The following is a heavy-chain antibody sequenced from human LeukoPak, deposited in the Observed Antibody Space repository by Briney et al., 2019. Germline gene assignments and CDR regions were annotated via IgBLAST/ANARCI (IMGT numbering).Heavy chain of an antibody. D-gene: IGHD6-13*01. CDR2: IYYSGST. J-gene: IGHJ5*02. CDR1: GGSISSYY. Sequence: PSETLSLTCTVSGGSISSYYWSWIRQPPGKGLEWIGYIYYSGSTNYNPSLKSRVTISVDTSKNQFSLKLSSVTAADTAVYYCAREAAAAGRVWFDPWGQGTLVTVSS. CDR3: AREAAAAGRVWFDP. V-gene: IGHV4-59*01.